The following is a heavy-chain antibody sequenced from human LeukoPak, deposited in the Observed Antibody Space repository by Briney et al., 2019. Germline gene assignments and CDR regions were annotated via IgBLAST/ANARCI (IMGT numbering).Heavy chain of an antibody. CDR3: ARGRPYNWNDNNWFDP. D-gene: IGHD1-1*01. V-gene: IGHV4-59*01. CDR1: GFTFTNFA. CDR2: IYYSGST. J-gene: IGHJ5*02. Sequence: GSLRLSCAVSGFTFTNFAMYWIRQPPGKGLEWIGYIYYSGSTNYNPSLKSRVTISVDTSKNQFSLKLSSVTAADTAVYYCARGRPYNWNDNNWFDPWGQGTLVTVSS.